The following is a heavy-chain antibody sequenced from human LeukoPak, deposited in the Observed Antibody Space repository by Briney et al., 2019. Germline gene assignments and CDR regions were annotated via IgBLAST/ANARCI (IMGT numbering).Heavy chain of an antibody. Sequence: GGSLRLSCAASGFTFSDYYMSWIRQAPGKGLEWVSCISSSGSTIYYANSVRGRFTISRDNAKNSLYLQMNSLRAEDTAVYYCARGGWLQFEFDYWGQGTLVTVSS. V-gene: IGHV3-11*01. D-gene: IGHD5-24*01. CDR2: ISSSGSTI. CDR3: ARGGWLQFEFDY. CDR1: GFTFSDYY. J-gene: IGHJ4*02.